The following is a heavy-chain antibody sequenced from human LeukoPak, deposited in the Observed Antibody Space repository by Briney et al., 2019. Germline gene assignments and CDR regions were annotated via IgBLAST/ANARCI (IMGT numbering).Heavy chain of an antibody. CDR1: GGSFSGYY. D-gene: IGHD4-23*01. Sequence: SGTLSLTCAVYGGSFSGYYWSWIRQPPGKGLEWIGEINHSGSTNYNPSLKSRVTISVDTSKNQFSLKLSSVTAADTAVYYCARGVTRLTMTLRNSNFDYWGQGTLVTVSS. J-gene: IGHJ4*02. V-gene: IGHV4-34*01. CDR3: ARGVTRLTMTLRNSNFDY. CDR2: INHSGST.